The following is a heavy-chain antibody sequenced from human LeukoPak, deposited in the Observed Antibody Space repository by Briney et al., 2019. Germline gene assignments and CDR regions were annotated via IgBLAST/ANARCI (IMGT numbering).Heavy chain of an antibody. V-gene: IGHV3-21*05. CDR2: VGIDSGNT. CDR3: ARDYKYAFDN. J-gene: IGHJ4*02. D-gene: IGHD5-24*01. CDR1: GFRFSDYS. Sequence: GGSLRLSCAASGFRFSDYSMNWVRQAPGKGLEWISYVGIDSGNTNYADSGKGRFTASGDKAKTSLYLQMNSRRVEDTAVYYCARDYKYAFDNWGQGTLVTVSS.